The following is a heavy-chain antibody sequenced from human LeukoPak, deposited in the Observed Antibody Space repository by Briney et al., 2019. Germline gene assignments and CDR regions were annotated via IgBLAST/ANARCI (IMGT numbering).Heavy chain of an antibody. CDR3: VRDGGVSGYDLLDY. CDR2: INQDGSEG. V-gene: IGHV3-7*01. D-gene: IGHD5-12*01. Sequence: PGGSLRLSCAASGFTFSNYWMTWVRQAPGKGLERVAHINQDGSEGHYMDSVKARFTISRDNAKNSLSLQMNSLRAEDTAVYYCVRDGGVSGYDLLDYWGQGTLVTVSS. CDR1: GFTFSNYW. J-gene: IGHJ4*02.